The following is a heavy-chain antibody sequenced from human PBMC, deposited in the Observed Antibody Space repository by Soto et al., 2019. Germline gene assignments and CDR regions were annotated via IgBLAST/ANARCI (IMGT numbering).Heavy chain of an antibody. CDR3: ATGAYCSGASCSAYYYYYYGMDL. J-gene: IGHJ6*02. Sequence: SVKVSCKTSGFTFRSSAVQWVRQARGQRLEWIGWLVVGTGNTNYAQKFQQRVTISSDRSTNTVSMELSSLTSEDTAVYYCATGAYCSGASCSAYYYYYYGMDLWGQGTTVTVSS. V-gene: IGHV1-58*01. CDR1: GFTFRSSA. D-gene: IGHD2-15*01. CDR2: LVVGTGNT.